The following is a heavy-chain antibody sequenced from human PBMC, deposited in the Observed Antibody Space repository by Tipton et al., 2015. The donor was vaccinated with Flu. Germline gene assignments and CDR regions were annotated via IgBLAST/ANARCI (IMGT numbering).Heavy chain of an antibody. Sequence: QVQLVQSGAEVKKPGASVTVSCKASGYTFTNFGISWVRQAPGQGLEWMGRISGYNGNTDYAQKFQGRVTLTTDTSTSTAYMELRSLRSDDTAVYFCARNLNYDFWSDDSAKYDMDVWGQGTTVTVSS. CDR1: GYTFTNFG. D-gene: IGHD3-3*01. CDR3: ARNLNYDFWSDDSAKYDMDV. V-gene: IGHV1-18*01. CDR2: ISGYNGNT. J-gene: IGHJ6*02.